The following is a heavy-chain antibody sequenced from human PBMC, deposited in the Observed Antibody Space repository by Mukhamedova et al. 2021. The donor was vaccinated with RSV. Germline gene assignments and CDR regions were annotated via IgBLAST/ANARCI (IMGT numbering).Heavy chain of an antibody. CDR3: ARDRHIVVVPAAISGFDL. D-gene: IGHD2-2*01. J-gene: IGHJ2*01. Sequence: GLEWMGRIIPIFGTANYAQKFQGRVTITADESTSIAYMELSSLRSEDTAVYYCARDRHIVVVPAAISGFDLWGRGTLVTVSS. V-gene: IGHV1-69*15. CDR2: IIPIFGTA.